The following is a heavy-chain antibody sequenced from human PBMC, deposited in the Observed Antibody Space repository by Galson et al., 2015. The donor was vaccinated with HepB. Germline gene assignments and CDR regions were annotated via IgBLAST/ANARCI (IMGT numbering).Heavy chain of an antibody. Sequence: SLRLSCAASGFTFSSYAMHWVRQAPGKGLEWVAVISYDGSNKYYADSVKGRFTISRDNSKNTLYLQMNSLRAEETAVYYCARDLGSGSYWYWGQGTLVTVSS. CDR2: ISYDGSNK. D-gene: IGHD3-10*01. CDR3: ARDLGSGSYWY. CDR1: GFTFSSYA. J-gene: IGHJ4*02. V-gene: IGHV3-30*04.